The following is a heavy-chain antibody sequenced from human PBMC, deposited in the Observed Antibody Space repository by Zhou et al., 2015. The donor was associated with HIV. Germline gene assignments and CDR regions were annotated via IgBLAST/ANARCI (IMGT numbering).Heavy chain of an antibody. CDR3: ARSRYAYYGMNV. D-gene: IGHD2-2*01. CDR2: IIPSMGTA. V-gene: IGHV1-69*06. Sequence: QVQLVQSGTEMKRPGSSVKVSCKVSGGTFNGYNIAWVRQAPGQGLEWMGGIIPSMGTANYAQKFQGRVTITADKSTTTAYMELSSLRSEDTAVYSCARSRYAYYGMNVWGQGTTVIVSS. CDR1: GGTFNGYN. J-gene: IGHJ6*02.